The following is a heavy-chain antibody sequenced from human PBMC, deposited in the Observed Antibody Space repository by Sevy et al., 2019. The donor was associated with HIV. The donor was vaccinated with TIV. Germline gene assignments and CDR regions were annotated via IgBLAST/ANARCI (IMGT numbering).Heavy chain of an antibody. D-gene: IGHD6-13*01. CDR3: GRGGGSWYGGYYYYYYMDV. CDR1: GGSISSYY. V-gene: IGHV4-59*01. J-gene: IGHJ6*03. Sequence: SETLSLTCTVSGGSISSYYWSWIRQPPGKGLEWIGYIYYSGNINYNPSLKSRVTISVDTSKNQFSLKLSSVTAADTAVYYCGRGGGSWYGGYYYYYYMDVWGKGTTVTVSS. CDR2: IYYSGNI.